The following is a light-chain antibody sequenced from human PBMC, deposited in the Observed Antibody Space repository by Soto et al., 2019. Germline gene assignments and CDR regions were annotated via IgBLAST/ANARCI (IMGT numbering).Light chain of an antibody. CDR2: DAS. CDR3: RQRSAWPPFT. V-gene: IGKV3-11*01. CDR1: QSISTC. Sequence: EIVLTQSPDTLSLSPGERVTLSCRASQSISTCLAWYQHKPGQAPKVLIYDASNRATGVLDRFRGSGSGTEFSLTIIKLEPEESAVYYCRQRSAWPPFTFGPGTKAEI. J-gene: IGKJ3*01.